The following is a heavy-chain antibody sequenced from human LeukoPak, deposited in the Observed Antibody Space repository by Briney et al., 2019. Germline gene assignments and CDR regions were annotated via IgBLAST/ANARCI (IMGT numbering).Heavy chain of an antibody. V-gene: IGHV3-21*01. D-gene: IGHD2-2*01. CDR2: ISSSSSFI. CDR1: GFTFSYYS. Sequence: GGSLRLSCAVSGFTFSYYSMNWVRQAPGKGLEWVSSISSSSSFIYYANSVKGRFTISRDNAKNSLYLQMNSLRAEDTAVYYCARLPPAQYCSSTSCYLNYFDYWGQGTLVSVSS. CDR3: ARLPPAQYCSSTSCYLNYFDY. J-gene: IGHJ4*02.